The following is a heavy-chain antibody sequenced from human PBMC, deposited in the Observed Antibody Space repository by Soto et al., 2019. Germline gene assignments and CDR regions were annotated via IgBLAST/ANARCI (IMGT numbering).Heavy chain of an antibody. J-gene: IGHJ4*02. CDR3: VKGCDGDCYLFVS. Sequence: EVQLLESGGGLVQPGASLRLSCSASGFSFRKQGMSWVRQAPGKGLEWVSVIHPSGRNTYHADSVKGRFTTSRDNSRNMVYLQMNNLEPEDTAVYYCVKGCDGDCYLFVSWGQGTLVTVSS. CDR1: GFSFRKQG. V-gene: IGHV3-23*01. D-gene: IGHD2-21*02. CDR2: IHPSGRNT.